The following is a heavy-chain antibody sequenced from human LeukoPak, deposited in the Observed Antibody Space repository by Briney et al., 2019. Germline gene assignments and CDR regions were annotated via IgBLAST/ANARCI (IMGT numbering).Heavy chain of an antibody. Sequence: SVKDSCKASGGTFSSYAISWVRQAPGQGLEWMGGIIPIFGTANYAQKFQGRVTITADESTSTAYMELSSLRSEDTAVYYCARERSSSWYGAFDIWGQGTMVTVSS. J-gene: IGHJ3*02. V-gene: IGHV1-69*01. CDR1: GGTFSSYA. CDR2: IIPIFGTA. D-gene: IGHD6-13*01. CDR3: ARERSSSWYGAFDI.